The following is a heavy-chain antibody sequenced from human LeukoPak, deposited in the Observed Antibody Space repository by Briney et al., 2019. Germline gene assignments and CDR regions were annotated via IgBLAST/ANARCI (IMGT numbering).Heavy chain of an antibody. V-gene: IGHV3-23*01. CDR3: AKDSGSRD. CDR2: ISGGCGST. CDR1: GFTFSDYY. J-gene: IGHJ4*02. Sequence: GESLRLSCITSGFTFSDYYMSWIRQAPGKGLEWVSAISGGCGSTYYADSVKGRFTISRDNSKNTLYLQMNSQRAEDTAVYFCAKDSGSRDWGQGTLVTVSS. D-gene: IGHD3-10*01.